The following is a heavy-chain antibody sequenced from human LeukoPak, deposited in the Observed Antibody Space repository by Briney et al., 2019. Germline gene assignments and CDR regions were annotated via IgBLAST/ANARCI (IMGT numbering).Heavy chain of an antibody. J-gene: IGHJ5*02. CDR1: GGSISSSSYY. CDR2: IYYSGST. V-gene: IGHV4-39*07. CDR3: ARDENGYVWGSFRA. Sequence: SETLSLTCTVSGGSISSSSYYWGWIRQPPGKGLEWIGNIYYSGSTYYNPSLESRVTMSLDTSKNQFSLKLSSVTAADTTVYYCARDENGYVWGSFRAWGQGTLVTVSS. D-gene: IGHD3-16*02.